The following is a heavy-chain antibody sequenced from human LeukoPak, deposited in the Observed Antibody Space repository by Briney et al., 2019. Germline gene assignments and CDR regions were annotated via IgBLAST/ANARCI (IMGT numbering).Heavy chain of an antibody. D-gene: IGHD6-19*01. CDR1: GGSISSYY. Sequence: SETLSLTCTVSGGSISSYYWSWIRQPPGKGLEWIGYIYYSGSTNYNPSLKSRVTISVDTSKNQFSLKLSSVTAADTAVYYCAREPRHRGRYSRGGDAFDIWGQGTMVTVSS. CDR3: AREPRHRGRYSRGGDAFDI. V-gene: IGHV4-59*01. J-gene: IGHJ3*02. CDR2: IYYSGST.